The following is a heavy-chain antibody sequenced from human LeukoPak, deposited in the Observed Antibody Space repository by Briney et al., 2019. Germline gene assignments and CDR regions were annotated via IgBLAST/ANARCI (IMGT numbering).Heavy chain of an antibody. D-gene: IGHD3-10*01. J-gene: IGHJ4*02. Sequence: GGSLRLSCAASGFTFSSYSMNWVRQAPGKGLEWVSYISSSSSTIYYADSVKGRFTISRDNAKNSLYLQMNSLRAEDTAVYYCARDRTYYYGSGSLGYWGQGTLVTVSS. CDR3: ARDRTYYYGSGSLGY. V-gene: IGHV3-48*04. CDR2: ISSSSSTI. CDR1: GFTFSSYS.